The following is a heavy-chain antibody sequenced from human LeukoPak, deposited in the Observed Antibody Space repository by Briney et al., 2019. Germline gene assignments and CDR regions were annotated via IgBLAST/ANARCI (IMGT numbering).Heavy chain of an antibody. J-gene: IGHJ4*02. CDR3: ANPDSSGFYFSMRFDF. D-gene: IGHD3-22*01. CDR2: MTGSGDTT. Sequence: GGSLRLSCKASGFSFSDFAMSWVRQAPGKGLEWVSTMTGSGDTTYYADSVKGRFTVSRDNSDNTLYLHMNSLRAEDTAVYFCANPDSSGFYFSMRFDFSGQGTLVTVSS. CDR1: GFSFSDFA. V-gene: IGHV3-23*01.